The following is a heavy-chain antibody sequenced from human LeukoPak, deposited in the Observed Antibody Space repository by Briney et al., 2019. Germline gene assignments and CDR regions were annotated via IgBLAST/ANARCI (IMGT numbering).Heavy chain of an antibody. D-gene: IGHD3-10*01. CDR1: GGSISTYY. J-gene: IGHJ3*02. Sequence: MSSETLSRTCTVSGGSISTYYWSWIRQSPGKGLEWIGYIYYSGSTNYNPSLKSRVTISLDTSEPQFSLKLSSVTAADTAVYHCARPMVRGSPDAFDIWGQGTMVTVSP. CDR3: ARPMVRGSPDAFDI. V-gene: IGHV4-59*08. CDR2: IYYSGST.